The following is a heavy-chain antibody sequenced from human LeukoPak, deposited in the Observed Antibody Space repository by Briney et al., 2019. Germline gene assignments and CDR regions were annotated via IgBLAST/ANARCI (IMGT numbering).Heavy chain of an antibody. J-gene: IGHJ6*04. V-gene: IGHV3-7*01. CDR1: GFTFSSYW. Sequence: GGSLRLSCAASGFTFSSYWMSWVRQAPGKGLEWVANINQDGSAKDYGGSVKGRFTISRDNAKNSLYLQMNSLRAEDTAVYYCARDTRPAAGMDVWGKGTTVTVSS. CDR3: ARDTRPAAGMDV. CDR2: INQDGSAK. D-gene: IGHD2-2*01.